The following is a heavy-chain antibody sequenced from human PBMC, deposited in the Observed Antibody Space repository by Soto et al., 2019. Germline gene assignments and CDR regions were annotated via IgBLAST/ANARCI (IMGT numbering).Heavy chain of an antibody. CDR3: AKDTVTTSYYYGMDV. V-gene: IGHV3-30*18. D-gene: IGHD4-17*01. J-gene: IGHJ6*02. Sequence: GGSLRLSCAASGFTFSSYGMHWVRQAPGKGLEWVAVISYDGSNKYYADSVKGRFTISRDNSKNTLYLQMNSLRAEDTAVYYCAKDTVTTSYYYGMDVWGQGTTVTVYS. CDR1: GFTFSSYG. CDR2: ISYDGSNK.